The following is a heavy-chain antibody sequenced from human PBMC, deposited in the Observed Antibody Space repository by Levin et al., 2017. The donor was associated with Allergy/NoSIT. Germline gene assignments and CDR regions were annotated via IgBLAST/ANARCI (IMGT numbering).Heavy chain of an antibody. D-gene: IGHD2-8*01. Sequence: ASVKVSCKASGGTFSSYAISWVRQAPGQGLEWMGGIIPVFGTANYAQKFQGRVTITADESTTTVYMYLSGLTSEDTAVFYCARTHTQYCTNGVCSYRWFDTWGQGTLVTVSS. V-gene: IGHV1-69*13. CDR1: GGTFSSYA. CDR3: ARTHTQYCTNGVCSYRWFDT. CDR2: IIPVFGTA. J-gene: IGHJ5*02.